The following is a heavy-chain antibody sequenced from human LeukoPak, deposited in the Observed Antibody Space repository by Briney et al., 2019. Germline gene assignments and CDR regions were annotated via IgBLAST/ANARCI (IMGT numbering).Heavy chain of an antibody. V-gene: IGHV3-30-3*01. J-gene: IGHJ4*02. CDR1: GFTFRNYV. D-gene: IGHD6-13*01. CDR3: ARVHNQWSSSWYYFDY. CDR2: TSSDLNVK. Sequence: PGGSLRLSCAASGFTFRNYVIHWVRQAPGKGLEWVAVTSSDLNVKLYADSVKGRFTISRDNSRSTLYLQMNSLRAEDTAVYYCARVHNQWSSSWYYFDYWGQGTLVTVSS.